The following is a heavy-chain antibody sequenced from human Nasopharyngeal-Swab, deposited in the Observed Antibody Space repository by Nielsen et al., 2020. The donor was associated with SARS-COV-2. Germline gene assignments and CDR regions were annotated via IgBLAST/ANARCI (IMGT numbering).Heavy chain of an antibody. CDR1: GYTFTSYT. V-gene: IGHV7-4-1*02. Sequence: ASVKVSCKASGYTFTSYTMNWVRQAPGQGLEWMGWINTNTGNPTYAQGFTGRFVFSWDTSVSTAYLQISSLKAEDTAVYYCAIGGRGKYDYVWGSYPRAFDIWGQGTMVTVSS. D-gene: IGHD3-16*01. J-gene: IGHJ3*02. CDR2: INTNTGNP. CDR3: AIGGRGKYDYVWGSYPRAFDI.